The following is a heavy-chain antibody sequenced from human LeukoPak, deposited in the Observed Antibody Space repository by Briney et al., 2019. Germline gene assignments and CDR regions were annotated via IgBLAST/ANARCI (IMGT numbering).Heavy chain of an antibody. CDR1: GYTFTSYD. CDR2: MNPNSGNT. V-gene: IGHV1-8*01. J-gene: IGHJ3*02. CDR3: ARGRPSSGWPDAFDI. Sequence: ASVKVSCKASGYTFTSYDIHWVRQATGQGLEWMGWMNPNSGNTGYAQKFQGRVTMTRNTSISTAYMELSSLRSEDTAVYYCARGRPSSGWPDAFDIWGQGTMVTVSS. D-gene: IGHD6-19*01.